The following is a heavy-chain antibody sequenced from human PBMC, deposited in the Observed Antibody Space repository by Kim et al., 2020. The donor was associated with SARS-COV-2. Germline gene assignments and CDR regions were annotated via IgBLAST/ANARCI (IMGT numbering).Heavy chain of an antibody. J-gene: IGHJ4*02. CDR2: ISWDAGYT. Sequence: GGSLRLFCAASGFAFDDYPMHWVRQAPGKGLEWISLISWDAGYTYYAESPRGRFTISRDNSESSLYLQLNSLRSEDTAVYYCAKSAGSGSHYRPSHIDSWGQGTLVTVSS. CDR3: AKSAGSGSHYRPSHIDS. CDR1: GFAFDDYP. V-gene: IGHV3-43*01. D-gene: IGHD3-10*01.